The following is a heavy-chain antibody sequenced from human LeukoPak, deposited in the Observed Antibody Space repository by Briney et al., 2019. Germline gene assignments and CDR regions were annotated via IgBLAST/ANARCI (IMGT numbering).Heavy chain of an antibody. V-gene: IGHV5-51*01. CDR1: GYSFTSYW. J-gene: IGHJ4*02. D-gene: IGHD3-10*01. CDR3: ARHGSGSYYNPRGDY. Sequence: GESLKISCKGPGYSFTSYWIGWVRQMPGKGLEWMGIIYPGDSDTRYSPSFQGQVTISADKSISTAYLQWSSLKASDTAMYYCARHGSGSYYNPRGDYWGQGTLVTVSS. CDR2: IYPGDSDT.